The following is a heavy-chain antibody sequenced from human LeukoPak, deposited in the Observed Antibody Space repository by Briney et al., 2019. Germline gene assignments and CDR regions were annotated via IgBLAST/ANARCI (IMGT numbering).Heavy chain of an antibody. CDR1: GGSISSGGYY. J-gene: IGHJ4*02. Sequence: PSETLSLTCTVSGGSISSGGYYWSWIRQHPGKGLEWIGYIYYSGSTYYSPSLKSRLTISLDTPNNQFSLKLRSVTAADTAVYYCARATDYGDSYYFDHWGQGTPVTVSS. D-gene: IGHD4/OR15-4a*01. CDR3: ARATDYGDSYYFDH. V-gene: IGHV4-31*03. CDR2: IYYSGST.